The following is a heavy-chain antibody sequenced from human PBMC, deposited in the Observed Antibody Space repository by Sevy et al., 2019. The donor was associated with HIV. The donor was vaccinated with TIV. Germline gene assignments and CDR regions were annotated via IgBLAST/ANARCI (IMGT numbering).Heavy chain of an antibody. V-gene: IGHV3-43*01. CDR2: ISWDGGST. J-gene: IGHJ5*02. Sequence: GGSLRLSCAASGFTFDDYTMHWVRQAPGKGLEWVSLISWDGGSTYYADSVKGRFTISRDNSKNSLYLQMYSLRTEDTALYYCAKEQTTVTTGGWFDPWGQGTLVTVSS. CDR3: AKEQTTVTTGGWFDP. D-gene: IGHD4-17*01. CDR1: GFTFDDYT.